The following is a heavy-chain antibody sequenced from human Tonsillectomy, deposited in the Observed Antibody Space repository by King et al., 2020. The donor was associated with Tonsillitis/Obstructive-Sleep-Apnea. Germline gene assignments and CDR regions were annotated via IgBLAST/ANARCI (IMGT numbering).Heavy chain of an antibody. Sequence: LQLQESGPGLVKPSETLSLTCTVSGGSISSSSYYWGWIRQPPGKGLEWIGSIYYSGSTYYNPSLKSRVTISVDTSKNQFSLKLSSVTAADTAVYYCARHGPFVVVPAASGYVGYWGQGTLVTVSS. CDR3: ARHGPFVVVPAASGYVGY. D-gene: IGHD2-2*01. CDR2: IYYSGST. CDR1: GGSISSSSYY. V-gene: IGHV4-39*01. J-gene: IGHJ4*02.